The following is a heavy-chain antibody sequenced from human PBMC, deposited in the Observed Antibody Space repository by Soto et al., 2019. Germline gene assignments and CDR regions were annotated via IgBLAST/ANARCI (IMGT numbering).Heavy chain of an antibody. CDR1: GFPFSSYA. Sequence: EVQLLESGGDVVRPGGSLRLSCAASGFPFSSYAMSWVRQAPGKGLEWVAGVSGAGTYTFYTDSVRGRFSISRDNTPDTMDRYMNALRGDGAAGYLCVEYTVDCDLGEPWGQGTLVAVSS. CDR3: VEYTVDCDLGEP. CDR2: VSGAGTYT. J-gene: IGHJ5*02. D-gene: IGHD3-16*01. V-gene: IGHV3-23*01.